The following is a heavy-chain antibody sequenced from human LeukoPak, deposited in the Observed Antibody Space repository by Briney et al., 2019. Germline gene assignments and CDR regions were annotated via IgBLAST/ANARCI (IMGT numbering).Heavy chain of an antibody. CDR1: GFTFSGFS. CDR2: IKQDGSER. Sequence: GGSLRLSCAASGFTFSGFSMSWVRQSPTKGLEWVANIKQDGSERYYVDSVKGRFTISRDNAKNSLSLQMNNLRVEDAAVYYCARAGSHWHYVYWGQGTVVTVSS. V-gene: IGHV3-7*01. J-gene: IGHJ4*02. CDR3: ARAGSHWHYVY. D-gene: IGHD3-10*01.